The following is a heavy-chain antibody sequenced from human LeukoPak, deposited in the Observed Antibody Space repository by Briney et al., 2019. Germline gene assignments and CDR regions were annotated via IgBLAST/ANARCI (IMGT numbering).Heavy chain of an antibody. Sequence: ASVKVSCKASGGTFSSYAISWVRQAPGQGLEWMGGIIPIFGTANYAQKFQGRVTITADKSTSTAYMELSSLRSEDTAVYYCARVGHYDILTGYLYYMDVWGKGTTVTISS. J-gene: IGHJ6*03. CDR1: GGTFSSYA. CDR3: ARVGHYDILTGYLYYMDV. CDR2: IIPIFGTA. V-gene: IGHV1-69*06. D-gene: IGHD3-9*01.